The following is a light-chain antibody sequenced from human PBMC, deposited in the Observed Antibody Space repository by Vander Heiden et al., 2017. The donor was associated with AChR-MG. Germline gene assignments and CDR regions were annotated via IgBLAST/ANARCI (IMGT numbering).Light chain of an antibody. J-gene: IGLJ3*02. Sequence: QSVLTQPPSASGTPGQRVTSACSGSSSKIGSNTVNGDQQLPGTAPKLLIYSNNQRPSGVPDRFSGSKSGTSASLAISGLQSEDEADYYCAAWDDSLNGWVFGGGTKLTVL. CDR3: AAWDDSLNGWV. CDR1: SSKIGSNT. CDR2: SNN. V-gene: IGLV1-44*01.